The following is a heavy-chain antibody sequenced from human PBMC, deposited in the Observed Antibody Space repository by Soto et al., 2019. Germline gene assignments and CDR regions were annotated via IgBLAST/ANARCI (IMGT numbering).Heavy chain of an antibody. J-gene: IGHJ4*02. CDR2: IYYSGST. D-gene: IGHD3-3*01. Sequence: PSETLSLTCTVSGGSISSYYWSWIRQPPGKGLEWIGYIYYSGSTNYNPSLKSRVTISVDTSKNQFSLKLSSVTAADTAVYCCVSGFYDPPGFDYWGQGTLVTVSS. CDR1: GGSISSYY. V-gene: IGHV4-59*01. CDR3: VSGFYDPPGFDY.